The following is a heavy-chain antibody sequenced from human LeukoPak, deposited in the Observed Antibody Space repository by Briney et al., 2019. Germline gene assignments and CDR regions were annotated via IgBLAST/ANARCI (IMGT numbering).Heavy chain of an antibody. CDR1: GGSISSRNW. Sequence: SGTLSLTCAVSGGSISSRNWWSWVRQPPGKGLEWIGEIYHSGSTNYNPSLKSRVTISVDKSKNQFSLKLSSVTAADTAVYYCARGDLGSSWYGDAFDIWGQGTMVTVSS. J-gene: IGHJ3*02. CDR2: IYHSGST. CDR3: ARGDLGSSWYGDAFDI. V-gene: IGHV4-4*02. D-gene: IGHD6-13*01.